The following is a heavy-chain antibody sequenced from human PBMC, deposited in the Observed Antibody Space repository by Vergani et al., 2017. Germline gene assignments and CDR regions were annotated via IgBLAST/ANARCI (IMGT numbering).Heavy chain of an antibody. CDR3: ARAPLGARGDHFDY. CDR1: GGSISSSNW. CDR2: INHSGST. V-gene: IGHV4-4*02. J-gene: IGHJ4*02. Sequence: QVQLQESGPGLVKPSGTLSLTCAVSGGSISSSNWWSWVRQPPGKGLEWIGEINHSGSTNYNPSLKSRVTISVDTAKNQFSLKLISVTAAGTAVYYCARAPLGARGDHFDYWGQGTLVTVSS. D-gene: IGHD4-17*01.